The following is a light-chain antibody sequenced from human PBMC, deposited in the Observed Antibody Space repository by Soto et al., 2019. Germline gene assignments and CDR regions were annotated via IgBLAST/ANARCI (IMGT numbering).Light chain of an antibody. Sequence: DIVLTQSPCTLSLSPGERATLSCRASQSVSSSFLAWYQQKPGQAPRLLIYGASSRATGIPDRFSGSGSGTDFTLTIIRREPEDFSVYYCQQYDSSPRTFGQGTKVEIK. CDR1: QSVSSSF. J-gene: IGKJ1*01. CDR3: QQYDSSPRT. CDR2: GAS. V-gene: IGKV3-20*01.